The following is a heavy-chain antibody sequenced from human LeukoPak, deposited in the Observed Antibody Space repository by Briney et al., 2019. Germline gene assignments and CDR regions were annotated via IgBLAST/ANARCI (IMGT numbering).Heavy chain of an antibody. CDR2: IYHSGST. CDR3: ARLTTVTTAIDY. CDR1: VGSISSSKW. V-gene: IGHV4-4*02. J-gene: IGHJ4*02. D-gene: IGHD4-17*01. Sequence: SETLSLTCAVSVGSISSSKWWSWVRQLPGKVLEWIGEIYHSGSTNYTPSLKSRVTISVDKSKNQFSLKLSSVTAADTAVYYCARLTTVTTAIDYWGQGTLVTVSS.